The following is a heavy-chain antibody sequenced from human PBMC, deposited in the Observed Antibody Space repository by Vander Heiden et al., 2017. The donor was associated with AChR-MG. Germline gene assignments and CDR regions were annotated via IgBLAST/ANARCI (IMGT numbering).Heavy chain of an antibody. CDR2: INAGNGNT. J-gene: IGHJ3*02. V-gene: IGHV1-3*01. CDR1: GYTFTSYA. D-gene: IGHD2-2*01. Sequence: QVQLVQSGAEVKKPGASVKVSCKASGYTFTSYAMHWGRQAPGQRLEWMGWINAGNGNTKYSQKFQGRVTITRDTSASTAYMELSSLRSEDTAVYYCARVGGVVVPAAIPAFDIWGQGTMVTVSS. CDR3: ARVGGVVVPAAIPAFDI.